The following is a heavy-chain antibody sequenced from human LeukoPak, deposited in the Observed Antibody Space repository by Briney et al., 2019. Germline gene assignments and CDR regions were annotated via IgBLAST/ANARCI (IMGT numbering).Heavy chain of an antibody. D-gene: IGHD5-18*01. CDR2: IWYDGSNN. CDR1: GFTFSSYG. CDR3: AKGGYSYGYFDY. V-gene: IGHV3-33*06. J-gene: IGHJ4*02. Sequence: PAGGSLRLSCAASGFTFSSYGMHWVRQAPGKGLEWVALIWYDGSNNYYADSVKGRFTISRDNSKNTLYLQMNSLRAEDSAVYYCAKGGYSYGYFDYWGQGILVTVSS.